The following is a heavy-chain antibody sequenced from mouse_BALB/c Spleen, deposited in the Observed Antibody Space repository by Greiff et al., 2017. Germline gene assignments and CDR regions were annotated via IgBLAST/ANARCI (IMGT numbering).Heavy chain of an antibody. D-gene: IGHD2-4*01. Sequence: EVMLVESGGDLVQPGGSRKLSCAASGFTFSSLGMHWVRQAPGKGLEWGAYISSGRSTIYYADTVKGRFTISRDNPKNTLFLQMTSLRSEDTAMYSCARSEDYYDYDVLAYWGQGTLVTVSA. V-gene: IGHV5-17*02. CDR1: GFTFSSLG. J-gene: IGHJ3*01. CDR2: ISSGRSTI. CDR3: ARSEDYYDYDVLAY.